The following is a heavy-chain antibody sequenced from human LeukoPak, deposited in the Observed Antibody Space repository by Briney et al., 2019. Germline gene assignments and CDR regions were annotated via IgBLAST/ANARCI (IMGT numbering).Heavy chain of an antibody. CDR3: ARHGHGSYYIWFDP. V-gene: IGHV4-59*08. J-gene: IGHJ5*02. CDR2: IYYSGST. CDR1: GGSISSYY. D-gene: IGHD1-26*01. Sequence: SETLSLTCTVSGGSISSYYWSWIRQPPGKGLEWIGYIYYSGSTNYNPSLKSRVTISVDTSKNQFSLKLSSVTAADTAVYYCARHGHGSYYIWFDPWGQGTLVTVSS.